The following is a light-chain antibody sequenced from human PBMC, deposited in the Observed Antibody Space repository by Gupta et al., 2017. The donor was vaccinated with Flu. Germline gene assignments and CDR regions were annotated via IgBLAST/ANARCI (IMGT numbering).Light chain of an antibody. CDR2: DKD. CDR1: STNRGNNY. CDR3: VNSESRMRTWL. V-gene: IGLV1-51*02. Sequence: VTISCSGSSTNRGNNYVSWYQQFPGTDTKRLIDDKDRRPSGFPDRFSDYKAVTSATSETTGLQAGEEADDYGVNSESRMRTWLFGGGTKLTVL. J-gene: IGLJ3*02.